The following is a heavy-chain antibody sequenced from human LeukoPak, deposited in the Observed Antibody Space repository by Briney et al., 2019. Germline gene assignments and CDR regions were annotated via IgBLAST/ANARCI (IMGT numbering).Heavy chain of an antibody. V-gene: IGHV3-30-3*01. D-gene: IGHD2-21*01. CDR3: ARVGYGGDTTNFDY. CDR2: ISYDGSNK. J-gene: IGHJ4*02. CDR1: GFTFISSA. Sequence: GGSRRLSGAPPGFTFISSAMHWVRQAPGKGRGWVAFISYDGSNKYYADSVKGRFTISRDNSKNTLYLQMNSLRAEDTAVYYCARVGYGGDTTNFDYWGQGTLVTVSS.